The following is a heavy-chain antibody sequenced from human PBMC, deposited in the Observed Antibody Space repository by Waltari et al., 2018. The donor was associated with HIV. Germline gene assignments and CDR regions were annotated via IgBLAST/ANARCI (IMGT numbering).Heavy chain of an antibody. D-gene: IGHD3-10*01. Sequence: EVQLVESGGGLVQPGGSLRLSCAASGLPFSSYWMSWVRQAPGKGLEGVANIKQDGSEKYYVDSVNGRFTISRDNAENSLYLQMNSLRAEDTAVYYCARGGFYGSGSKVNWGQGTLVTVSS. J-gene: IGHJ4*02. CDR2: IKQDGSEK. CDR1: GLPFSSYW. CDR3: ARGGFYGSGSKVN. V-gene: IGHV3-7*04.